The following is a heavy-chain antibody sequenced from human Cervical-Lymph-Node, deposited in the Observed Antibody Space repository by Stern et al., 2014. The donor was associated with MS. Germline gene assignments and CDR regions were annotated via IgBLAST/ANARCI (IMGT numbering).Heavy chain of an antibody. V-gene: IGHV4-61*02. D-gene: IGHD2-21*02. J-gene: IGHJ2*01. CDR2: IYSSGTS. CDR1: GGSISSTSYF. CDR3: ARERVFMDCGDDCYNWYFDL. Sequence: VQLVESGPGLVKPSQTLSLTCTVSGGSISSTSYFWTWIRQPAGKGLEWIGRIYSSGTSNYNPSLKSRVTISVDTSKNQFSLKLSSVTAADTAVYYCARERVFMDCGDDCYNWYFDLWGRGTLVTVSS.